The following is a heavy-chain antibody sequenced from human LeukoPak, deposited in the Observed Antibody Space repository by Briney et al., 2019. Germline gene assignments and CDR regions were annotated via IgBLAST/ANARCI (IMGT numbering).Heavy chain of an antibody. J-gene: IGHJ4*02. CDR1: GFTFSSYG. CDR2: IWYGGSNK. CDR3: AAEVGAKRGLFDY. Sequence: GGSLRLSCAASGFTFSSYGMHWVRQAPGKGLEWVAVIWYGGSNKYYADSVKGRFTISRDNSKNTLYLQMNSLRAEDTAVYYCAAEVGAKRGLFDYWGQGTLVTVSS. D-gene: IGHD1-26*01. V-gene: IGHV3-30*02.